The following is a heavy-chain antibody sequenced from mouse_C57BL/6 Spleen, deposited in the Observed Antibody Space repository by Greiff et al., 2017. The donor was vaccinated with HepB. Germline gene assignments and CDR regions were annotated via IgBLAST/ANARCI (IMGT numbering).Heavy chain of an antibody. J-gene: IGHJ4*01. Sequence: EVKLQESGGGLVKPGGSLKLSCAASGFTFSSYAMSWVRQTPEKRLEWVATISDGGSYTYYPDNVKGRFTISRDNAKNNLYLQMSHLKSEDTAMYYCERDWCTGVATNAMDYWGKGTSVTVSS. CDR3: ERDWCTGVATNAMDY. CDR2: ISDGGSYT. CDR1: GFTFSSYA. V-gene: IGHV5-4*01. D-gene: IGHD1-1*01.